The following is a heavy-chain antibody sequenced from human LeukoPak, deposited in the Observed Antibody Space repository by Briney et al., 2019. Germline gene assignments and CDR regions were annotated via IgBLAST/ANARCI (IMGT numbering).Heavy chain of an antibody. D-gene: IGHD6-19*01. CDR3: AKDEQWLVYDY. CDR1: GFTLSSYA. J-gene: IGHJ4*02. CDR2: ISGRGGST. Sequence: PGGSLRLSCAASGFTLSSYAMGWVRQAPGKGLEWVSAISGRGGSTYYADSVKGRFTVSRDNSKNTLSLQMNSLRAEDTAVYYCAKDEQWLVYDYWGQGTLVTVSS. V-gene: IGHV3-23*01.